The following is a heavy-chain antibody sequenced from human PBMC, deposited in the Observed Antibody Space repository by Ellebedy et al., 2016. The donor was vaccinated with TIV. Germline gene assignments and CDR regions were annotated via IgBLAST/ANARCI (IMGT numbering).Heavy chain of an antibody. CDR1: GFTFSSYG. CDR2: IWYDGSNK. Sequence: GESLKISCAASGFTFSSYGMNWVRQALGKGLEWVAVIWYDGSNKYYADSVKGRFTISRDNSKNTLYLQMNSLRDEDTAVYDCARDEPDRAVAGTGFTYWGQGTLVTVSS. J-gene: IGHJ4*02. CDR3: ARDEPDRAVAGTGFTY. V-gene: IGHV3-33*01. D-gene: IGHD6-19*01.